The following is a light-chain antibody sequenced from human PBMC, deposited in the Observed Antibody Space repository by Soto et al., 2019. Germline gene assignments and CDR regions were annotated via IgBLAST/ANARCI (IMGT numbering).Light chain of an antibody. CDR3: SSYAGSNNFGV. V-gene: IGLV2-8*01. CDR1: SSDVGGYNY. CDR2: EVS. Sequence: QSALTQPPSASGSPGQSVTISCTGTSSDVGGYNYVSWYQQHPGNAPKLMIYEVSKRPSGVPDRFSGSKSGNTASLTVSGLQAEDEADDYCSSYAGSNNFGVFGGGTKLTVL. J-gene: IGLJ2*01.